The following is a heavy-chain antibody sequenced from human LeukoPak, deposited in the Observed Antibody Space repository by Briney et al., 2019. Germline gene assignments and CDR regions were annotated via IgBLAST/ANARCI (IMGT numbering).Heavy chain of an antibody. J-gene: IGHJ4*02. CDR3: ARDRYYDSSGYYGLDY. Sequence: ASVKVSCKASGYTFTNYGITWVRQAPGQGLEWMGWISAYNGDTNYAQRFQGRITMTTDTSTSTAYMELRSLRSDDTAVYYCARDRYYDSSGYYGLDYWGQGTLVTVSS. D-gene: IGHD3-22*01. V-gene: IGHV1-18*01. CDR2: ISAYNGDT. CDR1: GYTFTNYG.